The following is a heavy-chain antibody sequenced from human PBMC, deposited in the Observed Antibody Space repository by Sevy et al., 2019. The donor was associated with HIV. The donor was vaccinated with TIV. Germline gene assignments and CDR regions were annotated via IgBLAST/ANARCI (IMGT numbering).Heavy chain of an antibody. CDR2: ISGSGGST. D-gene: IGHD1-26*01. CDR1: GFTFSKYA. V-gene: IGHV3-23*01. Sequence: GGSLRLSCAASGFTFSKYAMSWVRQAPGKGLEWVSAISGSGGSTYYADSVKGRFTISRDNSKNTLFLQMNSLRAEDTAVYFCAKWSELPSSPFDYWGQGTLVTVSS. CDR3: AKWSELPSSPFDY. J-gene: IGHJ4*02.